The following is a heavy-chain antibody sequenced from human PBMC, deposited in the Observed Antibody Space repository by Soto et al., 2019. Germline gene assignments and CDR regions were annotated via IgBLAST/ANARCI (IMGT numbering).Heavy chain of an antibody. D-gene: IGHD5-12*01. CDR3: AARRDGYNYDY. CDR2: IVVGSGNT. V-gene: IGHV1-58*01. CDR1: GFTFTSSA. Sequence: SVKVSCKASGFTFTSSAVHWVRQARGQRLEWIGWIVVGSGNTNYAQKFQERVTITRDMSTSTAYMELSSLRSEDTAVYYCAARRDGYNYDYWGQGLPVTVSS. J-gene: IGHJ4*02.